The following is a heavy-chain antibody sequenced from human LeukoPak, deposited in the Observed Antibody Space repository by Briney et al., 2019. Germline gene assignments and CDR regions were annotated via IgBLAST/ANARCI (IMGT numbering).Heavy chain of an antibody. J-gene: IGHJ5*02. CDR3: ARERGWYYGSGSYRWFDP. CDR2: IYTSGST. CDR1: GGSISSGSYY. D-gene: IGHD3-10*01. V-gene: IGHV4-61*02. Sequence: PSETLSLTCTVSGGSISSGSYYWSWIRQPAGKGLEWIGRIYTSGSTNYNPSLKSRVTISVDTSKNQFSLKLSSVTAADTAVYYCARERGWYYGSGSYRWFDPWGQGTLVTVSS.